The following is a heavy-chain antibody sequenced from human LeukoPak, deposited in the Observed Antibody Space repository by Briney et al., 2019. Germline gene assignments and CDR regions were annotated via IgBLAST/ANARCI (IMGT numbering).Heavy chain of an antibody. CDR3: AKDLGHYYDSSGYY. D-gene: IGHD3-22*01. Sequence: GGSLRLSCAASGFTFSSYAMSWVRQAPGKGLEWVSGIGDSGVRTYYADSVKGRFTISRDNSKNTLYLQMSSLRAEDTAVYYCAKDLGHYYDSSGYYWGQGTLVTVSS. CDR1: GFTFSSYA. V-gene: IGHV3-23*01. CDR2: IGDSGVRT. J-gene: IGHJ4*02.